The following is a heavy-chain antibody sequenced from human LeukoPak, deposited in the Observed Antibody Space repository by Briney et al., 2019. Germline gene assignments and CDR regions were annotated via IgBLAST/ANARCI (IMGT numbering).Heavy chain of an antibody. J-gene: IGHJ3*02. V-gene: IGHV4-4*09. CDR3: ARQGWNYDAFDI. Sequence: SETLSLTCTVSGGSISSYYWSWIRQPPGKGLEWIGYIYTSGSTNYNPSLKSRVTISVDTSKNQFSLKLSSVTAADTAVYYCARQGWNYDAFDIWGQGTMVTVSS. CDR2: IYTSGST. D-gene: IGHD1-7*01. CDR1: GGSISSYY.